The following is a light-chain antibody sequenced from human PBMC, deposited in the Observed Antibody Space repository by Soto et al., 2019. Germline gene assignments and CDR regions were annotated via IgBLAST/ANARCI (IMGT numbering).Light chain of an antibody. J-gene: IGLJ2*01. CDR2: EVN. Sequence: QSLLTQPPSASGSPGQSVTISCTGTSSDVGGYNYVSWYQQYPGKAPKLMIYEVNKRPSGVPDRFSGSKSGNTASLTVSGLQAEDEADYYCSSYAGSNNLVFGGGTKLTVL. CDR3: SSYAGSNNLV. V-gene: IGLV2-8*01. CDR1: SSDVGGYNY.